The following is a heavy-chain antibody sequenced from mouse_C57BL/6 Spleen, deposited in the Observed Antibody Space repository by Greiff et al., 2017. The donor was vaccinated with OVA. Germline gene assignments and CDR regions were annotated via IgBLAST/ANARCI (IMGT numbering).Heavy chain of an antibody. J-gene: IGHJ1*03. CDR2: ISYSGST. D-gene: IGHD1-1*01. CDR1: GYSITSGYD. CDR3: ARDPYGSSYWYFDV. Sequence: EVKLVESGPGMVKPSQSLSLTCTVTGYSITSGYDWHWIRHFPGNKLEWMGYISYSGSTNYNPSLKSRISITHDTSKNHFFLKLNSVTTEDTATYYCARDPYGSSYWYFDVWGTGTTVTVSS. V-gene: IGHV3-1*01.